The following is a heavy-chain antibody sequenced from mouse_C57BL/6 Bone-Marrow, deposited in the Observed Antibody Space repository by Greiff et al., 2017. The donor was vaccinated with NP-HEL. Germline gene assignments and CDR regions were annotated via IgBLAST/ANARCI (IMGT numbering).Heavy chain of an antibody. J-gene: IGHJ2*01. V-gene: IGHV1-80*01. CDR3: ARRGYYSYFDY. CDR1: GYAFSSYW. CDR2: IYPGDGDT. Sequence: VQRVESGAELVKPGASVKISCKASGYAFSSYWMNWVKQRPGKGLEWIGQIYPGDGDTNYNGKFKGKATLTADKSSSTAYMQLSSLTSEDSAVYFCARRGYYSYFDYWGQGTTLTVSS. D-gene: IGHD2-3*01.